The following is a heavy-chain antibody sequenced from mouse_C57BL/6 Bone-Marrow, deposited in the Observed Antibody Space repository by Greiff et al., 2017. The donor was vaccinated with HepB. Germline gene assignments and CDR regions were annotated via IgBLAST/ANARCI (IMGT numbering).Heavy chain of an antibody. Sequence: VQLQQSGPELVKPGASVKISCKASGYSFTSYYIHWVKQRPGQGLEWIGWIYPGSGNTKYNEKFKGKATLTADTSSSPAYMQLSSLTSEDSAVYYCARWDYGSSYGYFDVWGTGTTVTVSS. CDR3: ARWDYGSSYGYFDV. CDR1: GYSFTSYY. V-gene: IGHV1-66*01. J-gene: IGHJ1*03. CDR2: IYPGSGNT. D-gene: IGHD1-1*01.